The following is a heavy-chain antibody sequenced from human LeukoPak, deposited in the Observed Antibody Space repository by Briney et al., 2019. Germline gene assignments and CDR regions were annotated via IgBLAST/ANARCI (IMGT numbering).Heavy chain of an antibody. V-gene: IGHV4-59*01. CDR2: IYYSGST. D-gene: IGHD5-18*01. CDR1: GGSISSYY. Sequence: PSETLSLTCTVSGGSISSYYWSWIRQPSGKGLEWIGYIYYSGSTNYNPSLKSRVTISVDTSKNQFSLKLSSVTAADTAVYYCARGRDTAMVTDYWGQGTLVTVSS. J-gene: IGHJ4*02. CDR3: ARGRDTAMVTDY.